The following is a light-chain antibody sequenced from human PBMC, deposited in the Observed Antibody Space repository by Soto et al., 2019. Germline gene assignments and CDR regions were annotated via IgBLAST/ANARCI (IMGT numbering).Light chain of an antibody. CDR3: QQYGSSPLT. J-gene: IGKJ4*01. CDR2: GAS. V-gene: IGKV3-20*01. Sequence: EIVLTQSPGTLSLSPGERATLSCRASQSVSSSHVAWHQKKPGQAPRLLMYGASSRATGIPDRFRGRGSGTDFTLTISRLEPEDFAVYYCQQYGSSPLTYGGGTKVEIK. CDR1: QSVSSSH.